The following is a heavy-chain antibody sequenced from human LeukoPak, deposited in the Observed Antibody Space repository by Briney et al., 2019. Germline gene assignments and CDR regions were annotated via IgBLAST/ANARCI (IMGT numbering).Heavy chain of an antibody. CDR3: ARGGARGELLFVY. Sequence: SETLSLTCTVSGTSMNTYCWSWIRQPPGKGLEWIGYIYHTGSTNYKPSLRSRVTISMDTSKSQFSLKLSSVTAADTAVYFCARGGARGELLFVYWGQGTLVTVSS. CDR1: GTSMNTYC. D-gene: IGHD3-10*01. CDR2: IYHTGST. J-gene: IGHJ4*02. V-gene: IGHV4-59*01.